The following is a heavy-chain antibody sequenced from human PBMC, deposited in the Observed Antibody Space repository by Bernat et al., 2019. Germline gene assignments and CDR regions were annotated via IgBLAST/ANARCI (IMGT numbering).Heavy chain of an antibody. Sequence: QVQLQESGPGLVKPSETLSLTCTVSGGSISSYYWSWIRQPPGKGLEWIWYIYYSGSTNYNPSLKSRVTISVDTSKNQFSLKLSSVTAVDTAVYYCAREGSSWYGDYFDYWGQGTLVTVSS. D-gene: IGHD6-13*01. J-gene: IGHJ4*02. CDR3: AREGSSWYGDYFDY. CDR2: IYYSGST. V-gene: IGHV4-59*01. CDR1: GGSISSYY.